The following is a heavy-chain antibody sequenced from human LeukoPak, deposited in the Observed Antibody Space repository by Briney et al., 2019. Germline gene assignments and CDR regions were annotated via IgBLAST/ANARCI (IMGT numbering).Heavy chain of an antibody. D-gene: IGHD2-15*01. CDR1: GYTFTGYY. Sequence: GASVKVSRKASGYTFTGYYMHWVRQAPGQGLEWMGWINPNSGGTNYAQKFQGGVTMTRDTSISTAYMELSRLRSDDTAVYYCARVYCSSGGCPPGDYWGQGTLVTVSP. CDR3: ARVYCSSGGCPPGDY. J-gene: IGHJ4*02. V-gene: IGHV1-2*02. CDR2: INPNSGGT.